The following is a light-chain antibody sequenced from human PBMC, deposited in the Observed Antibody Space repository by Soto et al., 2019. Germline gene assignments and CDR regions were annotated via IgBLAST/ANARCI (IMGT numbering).Light chain of an antibody. Sequence: IQPNQAPTAPSSSVGGRRTIGLRASQFIDSYLNWYQQKPGKAHKLLIYAASSLHSGVSSRFSGSGSGTDFTLTINSLKTEDFATYYCQQSYSTTRTFGQGTKVDIK. CDR1: QFIDSY. CDR2: AAS. V-gene: IGKV1-39*01. CDR3: QQSYSTTRT. J-gene: IGKJ1*01.